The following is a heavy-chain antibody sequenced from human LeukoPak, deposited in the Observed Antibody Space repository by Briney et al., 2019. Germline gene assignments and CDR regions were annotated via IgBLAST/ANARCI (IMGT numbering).Heavy chain of an antibody. D-gene: IGHD2-15*01. CDR2: IYYSGST. CDR1: GGSISSYY. CDR3: ARHSGGWDLDY. J-gene: IGHJ4*02. V-gene: IGHV4-59*08. Sequence: SETLSLTCTVSGGSISSYYWSWIRQPPGKGLEWIGYIYYSGSTNYNPFLKSRVTISVDTSKNQFSLKLSSVTAADTAVYYCARHSGGWDLDYWGQGTLVTVSS.